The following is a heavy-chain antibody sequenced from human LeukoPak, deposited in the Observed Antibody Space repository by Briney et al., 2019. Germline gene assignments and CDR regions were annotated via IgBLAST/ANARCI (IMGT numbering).Heavy chain of an antibody. CDR3: ARVKSSGFYFDY. CDR1: GGSISSYY. Sequence: PSETLXLXXXXXGGSISSYYWSWIRQPPGKGLEWIGYIYYSGSTNYNPSLKSRVTISVDTSKNQFSLKLSSVTAADTAVYYCARVKSSGFYFDYWGQGTLVTVSS. D-gene: IGHD6-19*01. V-gene: IGHV4-59*01. CDR2: IYYSGST. J-gene: IGHJ4*02.